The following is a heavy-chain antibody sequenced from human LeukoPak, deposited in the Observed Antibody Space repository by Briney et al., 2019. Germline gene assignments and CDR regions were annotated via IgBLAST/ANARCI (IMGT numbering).Heavy chain of an antibody. V-gene: IGHV3-21*01. D-gene: IGHD2-2*01. CDR1: GFTFSSYS. CDR2: ISSSSSYI. CDR3: ARGGPAARGMSNFDN. Sequence: GGSLRLSCAASGFTFSSYSMNWVRHAPGKGLEWVSSISSSSSYIYYADSVKGRFTISRDNAKNSLYLQMNSLRAEDTALYYCARGGPAARGMSNFDNWGQGTLVTVSS. J-gene: IGHJ4*02.